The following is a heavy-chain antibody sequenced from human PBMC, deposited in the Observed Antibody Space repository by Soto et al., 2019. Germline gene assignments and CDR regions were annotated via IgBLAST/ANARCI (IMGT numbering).Heavy chain of an antibody. Sequence: PGESLKISCKGSGYSFTSYWIGWVRQMPGKGLEWMGIIYPGDSDTRYSPSFQGQVTISADKSISTAYLQWSSLKASDTAMYYCARGLTAIVTEDAFDIWAQVTMVTVSS. D-gene: IGHD5-18*01. CDR2: IYPGDSDT. CDR1: GYSFTSYW. V-gene: IGHV5-51*01. CDR3: ARGLTAIVTEDAFDI. J-gene: IGHJ3*02.